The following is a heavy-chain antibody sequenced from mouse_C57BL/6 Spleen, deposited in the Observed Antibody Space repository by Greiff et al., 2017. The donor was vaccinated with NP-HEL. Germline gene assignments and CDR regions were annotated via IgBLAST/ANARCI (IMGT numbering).Heavy chain of an antibody. CDR3: ARVIPGHYFDY. D-gene: IGHD5-1-1*01. J-gene: IGHJ2*01. CDR2: IDPSDSYT. V-gene: IGHV1-69*01. Sequence: QVQLQQPGAELVMPGASVKLSCKASGYTFTSYWMHWVKQRPGQGLEWIGEIDPSDSYTNYNQKFKGKSTLTVDKSSSTAYMQLSSLTSEDSAVYYCARVIPGHYFDYWGQGTTLTVSS. CDR1: GYTFTSYW.